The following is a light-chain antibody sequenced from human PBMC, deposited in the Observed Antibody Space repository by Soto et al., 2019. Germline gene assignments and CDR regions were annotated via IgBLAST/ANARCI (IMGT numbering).Light chain of an antibody. CDR1: QSVTNNQ. J-gene: IGKJ1*01. CDR2: CAS. CDR3: QQYNNSLWT. Sequence: EIVMTQSPATLSVSPGERATLSCRASQSVTNNQFAWFRQKPGQAPRLVIYCASSRATGIPDRFSGSGSGTDFTLTISRLEPEDFAVYYCQQYNNSLWTFGQGTKVDIK. V-gene: IGKV3-20*01.